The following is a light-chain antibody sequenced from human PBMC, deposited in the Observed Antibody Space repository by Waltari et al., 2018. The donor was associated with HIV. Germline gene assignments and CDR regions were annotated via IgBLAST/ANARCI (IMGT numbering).Light chain of an antibody. Sequence: QSVLTQPPSASGTPGQRVSISCSGSSSNIGYHYVYWYQQIPGTAPKLVIYRNTQRPAGVPDRFSGSKSGTSASLAISGLRSDDEADYYCVAWDDSLGGHVVIGGGTKLTVL. CDR3: VAWDDSLGGHVV. CDR2: RNT. V-gene: IGLV1-47*01. J-gene: IGLJ2*01. CDR1: SSNIGYHY.